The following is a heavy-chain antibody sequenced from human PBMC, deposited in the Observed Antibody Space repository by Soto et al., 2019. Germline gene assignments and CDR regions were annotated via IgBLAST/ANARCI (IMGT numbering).Heavy chain of an antibody. CDR1: GGSISSGGYS. J-gene: IGHJ4*02. CDR2: IYYSGST. Sequence: PSETLSLTCAVSGGSISSGGYSWSWIRQPPGKGLEWIGYIYYSGSTNYNPSLKSRVTISVDTSKNQFSLKLSSVTAADTAVYYCARLGYYDSSGLDYWGQGTLVTVSS. V-gene: IGHV4-61*08. D-gene: IGHD3-22*01. CDR3: ARLGYYDSSGLDY.